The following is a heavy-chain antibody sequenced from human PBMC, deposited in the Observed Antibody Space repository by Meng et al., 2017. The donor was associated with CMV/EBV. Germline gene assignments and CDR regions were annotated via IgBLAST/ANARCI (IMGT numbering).Heavy chain of an antibody. J-gene: IGHJ4*02. D-gene: IGHD6-13*01. CDR2: IKQDGSEK. CDR3: ARDGGLIAAAGTFDY. V-gene: IGHV3-7*01. CDR1: GFTFSSYW. Sequence: GGSLRLSCAASGFTFSSYWMSWVRQAPGKGLEWVANIKQDGSEKYYVDSVKGRFTISRDNAKNSLYLQMNSLRAEDTAVYYRARDGGLIAAAGTFDYWGQGTLVTVSS.